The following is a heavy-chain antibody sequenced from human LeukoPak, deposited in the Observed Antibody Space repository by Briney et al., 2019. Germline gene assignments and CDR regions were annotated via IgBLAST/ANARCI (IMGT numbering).Heavy chain of an antibody. CDR1: GFTFSSYA. D-gene: IGHD1-1*01. V-gene: IGHV3-23*01. CDR3: AKVDNWKYGHHDF. Sequence: GGSLRLSCAASGFTFSSYAMSWVRQAPGKGLEWVSSISGSDGTTYYAGSVKGRFTISRDNSKYTLSLQMNSLRTEDTAVYYCAKVDNWKYGHHDFWGQGTLVTVSS. CDR2: ISGSDGTT. J-gene: IGHJ4*02.